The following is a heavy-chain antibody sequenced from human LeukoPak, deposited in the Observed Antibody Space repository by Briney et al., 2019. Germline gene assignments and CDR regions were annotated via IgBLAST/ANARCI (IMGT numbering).Heavy chain of an antibody. CDR2: ISAYNGNT. Sequence: ASVKVSCKASGYTFTSYGISWVRQAPGQGLEWMGWISAYNGNTKYAQKLQGRVTMTTDTSTSTAYMELRSLISDDTAVYYCARDVVVVTAPQAFDIWGQGTMVTVSS. D-gene: IGHD2-21*02. J-gene: IGHJ3*02. CDR3: ARDVVVVTAPQAFDI. CDR1: GYTFTSYG. V-gene: IGHV1-18*01.